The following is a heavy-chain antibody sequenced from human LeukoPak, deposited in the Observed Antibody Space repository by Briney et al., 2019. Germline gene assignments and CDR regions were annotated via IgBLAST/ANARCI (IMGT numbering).Heavy chain of an antibody. V-gene: IGHV4-59*08. J-gene: IGHJ5*02. CDR2: IYYSGST. D-gene: IGHD2-8*01. CDR3: ARHDGRGRWVYNWFDP. Sequence: SETLSLTCTVDGGSISSYYWSWIRQPPGKGPEWIGYIYYSGSTNYNPSLKSRVTISVDTSKNQFSLKLSSVTAADTAVYYCARHDGRGRWVYNWFDPWGQGTLVTVSS. CDR1: GGSISSYY.